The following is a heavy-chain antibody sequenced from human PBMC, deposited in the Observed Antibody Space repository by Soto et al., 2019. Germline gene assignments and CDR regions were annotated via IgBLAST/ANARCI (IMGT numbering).Heavy chain of an antibody. J-gene: IGHJ4*02. D-gene: IGHD6-13*01. CDR2: ISSASSYT. CDR1: GFTFSSYS. CDR3: ARVKTGSAAGIGSPADY. V-gene: IGHV3-21*01. Sequence: EVQLVESGGGLVKPGGSLRLSCAASGFTFSSYSMNWVRQAPGKGLEWVSSISSASSYTYYADSVKGRFTISRDNAKNSLFLQMNSLRAEDTAMYYCARVKTGSAAGIGSPADYWGQGTLVTVSS.